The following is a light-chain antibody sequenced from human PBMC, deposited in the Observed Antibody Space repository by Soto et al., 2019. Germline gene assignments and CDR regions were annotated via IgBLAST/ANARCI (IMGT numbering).Light chain of an antibody. CDR2: EVS. J-gene: IGLJ1*01. Sequence: QSALTQPASVSGSPGQSITISCTGTSSDGGSYNLVSWYQHHPGKAPKLMIYEVSKRPSGVSNRFSGSKSGNTASLTISGLQAEDEADYYCCSYAGSSTFPYVFGTGTKLTVL. V-gene: IGLV2-23*02. CDR3: CSYAGSSTFPYV. CDR1: SSDGGSYNL.